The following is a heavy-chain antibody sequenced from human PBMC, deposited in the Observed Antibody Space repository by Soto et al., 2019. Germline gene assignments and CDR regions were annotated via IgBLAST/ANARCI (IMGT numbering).Heavy chain of an antibody. J-gene: IGHJ4*02. CDR3: ARYYDSSGYY. V-gene: IGHV4-34*01. D-gene: IGHD3-22*01. CDR2: INHSGST. CDR1: GGTFSGYY. Sequence: NPSETLSLTCAVYGGTFSGYYWSWIRQPPGKGLEWIGEINHSGSTNYNPSLKSRVAISVDTSKNQFSLKLSSVTAADTAVYYCARYYDSSGYYWGQGTLVTVSS.